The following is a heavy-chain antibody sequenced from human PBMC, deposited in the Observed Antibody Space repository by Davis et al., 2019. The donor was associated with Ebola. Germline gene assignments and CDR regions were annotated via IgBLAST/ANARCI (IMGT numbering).Heavy chain of an antibody. D-gene: IGHD3-22*01. J-gene: IGHJ4*02. V-gene: IGHV3-30*03. CDR2: ISYDGSNK. CDR1: GFTFSSYC. Sequence: PGGSLRLSCAASGFTFSSYCMSWVRQAPGKGLEWVAVISYDGSNKYYADSVKGRFTISRDNSKNTLYLQMNSLRAEDTAVYYCATYDSSGYPFDYWGQGTLVTVSS. CDR3: ATYDSSGYPFDY.